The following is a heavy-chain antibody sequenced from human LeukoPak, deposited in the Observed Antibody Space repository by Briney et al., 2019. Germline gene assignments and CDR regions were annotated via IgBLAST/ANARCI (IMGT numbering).Heavy chain of an antibody. D-gene: IGHD3-3*01. CDR3: ARVGSVLRFLEWLLSPNWFDP. J-gene: IGHJ5*02. CDR1: GYTFTSCD. Sequence: ASVKVSCKASGYTFTSCDINWVRQATGQGLEWMGWMSPNSGNTGYAQKFQGRVTMTRNTSVSTAYMELSSLRSEDTAVYYCARVGSVLRFLEWLLSPNWFDPWGQGTLVTVSS. CDR2: MSPNSGNT. V-gene: IGHV1-8*01.